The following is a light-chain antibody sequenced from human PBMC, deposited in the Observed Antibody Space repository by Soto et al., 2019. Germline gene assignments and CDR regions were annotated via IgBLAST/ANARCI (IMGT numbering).Light chain of an antibody. Sequence: DIQMTQSPASLSASVGDRVTITCRASQSISEFLNWYQQKPGKPPNLLIFGALNLQSGVPSRFSGSGSGTDFTLTITSLQPEDVATYYCQQIYSAPYTFGQGTQLEIK. CDR2: GAL. J-gene: IGKJ2*01. V-gene: IGKV1-39*01. CDR3: QQIYSAPYT. CDR1: QSISEF.